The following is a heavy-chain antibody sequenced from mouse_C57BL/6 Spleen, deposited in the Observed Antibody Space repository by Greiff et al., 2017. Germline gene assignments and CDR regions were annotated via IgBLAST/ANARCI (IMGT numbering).Heavy chain of an antibody. Sequence: QVQLQQPGAELVKPGASVKLSCKASGYTFTSYWMHWVTQRPGQGLEWIGMIHPNSGSTNYNEKFKSKATLTVDKSSSTAYMQLSSLTSEDSAVYYCAREDHGGYYYAMDYWGQGTSVTVSS. CDR3: AREDHGGYYYAMDY. CDR2: IHPNSGST. V-gene: IGHV1-64*01. J-gene: IGHJ4*01. CDR1: GYTFTSYW. D-gene: IGHD1-2*01.